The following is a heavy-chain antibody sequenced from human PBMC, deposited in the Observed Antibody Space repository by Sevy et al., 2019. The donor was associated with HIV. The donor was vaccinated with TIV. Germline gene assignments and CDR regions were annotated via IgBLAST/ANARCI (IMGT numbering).Heavy chain of an antibody. D-gene: IGHD6-13*01. Sequence: GGSLRLSCSASGFTFSSYAMHWVRQAPGKGLEYVSAISSNGGSTYYGDSVKGRFTISRDNSKNTLYLQMSSLRAEDTAVYYCVKDQRGSSSWPDAFDIWGQGTMVTVSS. CDR2: ISSNGGST. J-gene: IGHJ3*02. CDR1: GFTFSSYA. CDR3: VKDQRGSSSWPDAFDI. V-gene: IGHV3-64D*06.